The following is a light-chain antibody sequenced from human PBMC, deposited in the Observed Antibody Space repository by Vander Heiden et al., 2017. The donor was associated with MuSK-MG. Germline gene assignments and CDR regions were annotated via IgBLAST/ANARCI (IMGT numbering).Light chain of an antibody. Sequence: EIVLTQLPGTLTLSPREGVPLSCRASQSVSNNYLAWYQKRPGQPPRLLIYGASSRATAISDRFSGSGSGTDFTLTISRLEPDDFAVYYCQQYGSTPGTFGQGTKVEIK. CDR1: QSVSNNY. V-gene: IGKV3-20*01. CDR3: QQYGSTPGT. J-gene: IGKJ1*01. CDR2: GAS.